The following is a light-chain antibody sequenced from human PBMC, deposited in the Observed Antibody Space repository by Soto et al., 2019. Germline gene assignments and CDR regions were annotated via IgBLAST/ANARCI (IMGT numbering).Light chain of an antibody. Sequence: DIVLTQSPGSLSLSPGERATLSCRASQSVPRTYLAWYQQKPCQTPSLLIYGASTRATGIPDRFSGSGSGTDFTLTIRRLEPEDFGVYYCQQYGSSYWTFGQGTKVDIK. J-gene: IGKJ1*01. CDR2: GAS. V-gene: IGKV3-20*01. CDR1: QSVPRTY. CDR3: QQYGSSYWT.